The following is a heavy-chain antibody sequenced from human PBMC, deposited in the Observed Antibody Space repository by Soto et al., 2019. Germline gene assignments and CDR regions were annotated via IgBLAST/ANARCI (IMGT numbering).Heavy chain of an antibody. CDR2: ISYSGSST. CDR3: AKESDRTGPPRGNYMDV. J-gene: IGHJ6*03. V-gene: IGHV3-23*01. D-gene: IGHD1-1*01. CDR1: GFSFSDYG. Sequence: EVQLLESGGGLVQPGGSLRLSCGASGFSFSDYGMSWVRQAPGKGLEWVSIISYSGSSTYYGDSVKGRFTVSRDNSKNTLYLQMNSLRVEDTAVYYCAKESDRTGPPRGNYMDVWGKGTTVTVS.